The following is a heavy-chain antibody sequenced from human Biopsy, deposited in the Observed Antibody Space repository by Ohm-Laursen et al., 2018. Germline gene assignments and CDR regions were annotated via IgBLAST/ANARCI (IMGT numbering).Heavy chain of an antibody. D-gene: IGHD1-26*01. CDR1: GGSISSYY. Sequence: SETLSLTCTVSGGSISSYYWSWIRQPPGKGLEWIGYIYYTGSTNYNPSLKSRVTISVDTSMNPLSLRLTFVTAADTAVYYCARHAPSYSGSYWRYFDLWGRGSPVTVPS. CDR2: IYYTGST. V-gene: IGHV4-59*08. J-gene: IGHJ2*01. CDR3: ARHAPSYSGSYWRYFDL.